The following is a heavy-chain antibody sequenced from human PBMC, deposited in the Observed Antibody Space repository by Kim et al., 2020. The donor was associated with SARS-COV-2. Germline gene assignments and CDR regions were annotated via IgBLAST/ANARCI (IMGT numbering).Heavy chain of an antibody. CDR1: GGSISSSSYY. CDR2: IYYSGST. Sequence: SETLSLTCTVSGGSISSSSYYWGWIRQPPGKGLEWIGSIYYSGSTYYNPSLKSRVTISVDTSKNQFSLKLSSVTAADTAVYYCARHSSYRLDDSSGYYRHPSFDYWGQGTLVTVSS. V-gene: IGHV4-39*01. D-gene: IGHD3-22*01. J-gene: IGHJ4*02. CDR3: ARHSSYRLDDSSGYYRHPSFDY.